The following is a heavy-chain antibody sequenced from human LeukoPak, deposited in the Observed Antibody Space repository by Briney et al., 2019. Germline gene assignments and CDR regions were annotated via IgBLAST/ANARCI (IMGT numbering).Heavy chain of an antibody. CDR3: TRGAIVVVVAATDTPFDY. J-gene: IGHJ4*02. CDR2: IYYSGST. Sequence: SETLSLTCTVSGGSISSSCYYWGWIRQPPGKGLEWIGSIYYSGSTYYNPSLKSRVTISVDTSKNQFSLKLSSVTAADTAVYYCTRGAIVVVVAATDTPFDYWGQGTLVTVSS. V-gene: IGHV4-39*01. CDR1: GGSISSSCYY. D-gene: IGHD2-15*01.